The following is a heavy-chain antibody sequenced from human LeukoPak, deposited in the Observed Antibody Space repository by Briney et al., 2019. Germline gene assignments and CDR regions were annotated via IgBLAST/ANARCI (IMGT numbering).Heavy chain of an antibody. CDR3: ARGSVVPAADFDY. V-gene: IGHV3-48*03. CDR2: ISSSGSTI. CDR1: GFTVSSNY. D-gene: IGHD2-2*01. Sequence: GGSLRLSCAASGFTVSSNYMNWVRQAPGKGLEWVSYISSSGSTIYYADSVKGRFTISRDNAKNSLYLQMNSLRAEDTAVYYCARGSVVPAADFDYWGQGTLVTVSS. J-gene: IGHJ4*02.